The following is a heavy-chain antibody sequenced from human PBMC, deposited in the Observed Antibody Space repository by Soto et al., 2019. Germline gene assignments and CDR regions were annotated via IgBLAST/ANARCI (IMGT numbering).Heavy chain of an antibody. CDR3: ARVGGHCSSTSCPHPNWFDP. D-gene: IGHD2-2*01. CDR2: IIPILGIA. V-gene: IGHV1-69*02. Sequence: SVKVSCKASGGTFSSYTISWVRQAPGQGLEWMGRIIPILGIANYAQKFQGRVTITADKSTSTAYMELSSLRSEDTAVYYCARVGGHCSSTSCPHPNWFDPWGQGTLVTVSS. CDR1: GGTFSSYT. J-gene: IGHJ5*02.